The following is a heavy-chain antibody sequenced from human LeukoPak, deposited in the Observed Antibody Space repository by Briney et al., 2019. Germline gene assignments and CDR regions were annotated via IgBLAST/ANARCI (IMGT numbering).Heavy chain of an antibody. Sequence: SETLSLTCAVYGGSFSGYYWSWIRQPPGKGLEWIGNIYHSGSTYYNPSLKSRVTISVDTSKNQFSLKLSSVTAADTAVYYCARDGGSSGWYYWGQGTLVTVSS. D-gene: IGHD6-19*01. V-gene: IGHV4-34*01. CDR1: GGSFSGYY. CDR3: ARDGGSSGWYY. J-gene: IGHJ4*02. CDR2: IYHSGST.